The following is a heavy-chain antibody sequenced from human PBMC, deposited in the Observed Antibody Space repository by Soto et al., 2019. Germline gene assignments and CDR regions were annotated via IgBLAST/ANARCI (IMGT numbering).Heavy chain of an antibody. CDR3: ARGPTYNTHTSGYSDDY. Sequence: PGGSLRLSCAASGFTFSNYAMHWVRQAPGKGLEWVALISYDGSNKYYADSMKGRFTISRDNSKNTLYLQMNSLRVEDTAVYDCARGPTYNTHTSGYSDDYWGQGTLVTVSS. V-gene: IGHV3-30-3*01. D-gene: IGHD3-22*01. CDR1: GFTFSNYA. CDR2: ISYDGSNK. J-gene: IGHJ4*02.